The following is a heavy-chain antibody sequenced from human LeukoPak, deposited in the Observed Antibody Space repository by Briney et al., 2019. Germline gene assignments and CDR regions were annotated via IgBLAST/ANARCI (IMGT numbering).Heavy chain of an antibody. J-gene: IGHJ4*02. D-gene: IGHD3-3*01. CDR2: IKKDGSQK. V-gene: IGHV3-7*03. CDR1: GFTFSSLW. CDR3: TRVFGGYDVSDY. Sequence: GGSLRLSCAASGFTFSSLWMSWVRQAPGKGLEWVANIKKDGSQKYYVDSVEGRFTISRDNAKNSLYLQMDSLRVDDTAGYYCTRVFGGYDVSDYWGQGTLVTVSS.